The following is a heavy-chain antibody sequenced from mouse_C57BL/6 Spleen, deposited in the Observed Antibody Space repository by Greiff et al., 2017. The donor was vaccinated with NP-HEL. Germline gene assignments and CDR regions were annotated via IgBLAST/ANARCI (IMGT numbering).Heavy chain of an antibody. V-gene: IGHV1-54*01. CDR1: GYAFTNYL. CDR3: ARSLYYSNYIFAY. J-gene: IGHJ3*01. CDR2: INPGSGGT. D-gene: IGHD2-5*01. Sequence: VQLQQSGAELVRPGTSVKVSCKASGYAFTNYLIEWVKQRPGQGLEWIGVINPGSGGTNYNEKFKGKATLTADKSSSTAYMQLSSLTSEDSAVYFCARSLYYSNYIFAYWGQGTLVTVSA.